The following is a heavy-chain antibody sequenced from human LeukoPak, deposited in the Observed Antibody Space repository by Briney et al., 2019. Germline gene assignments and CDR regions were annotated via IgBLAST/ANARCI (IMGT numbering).Heavy chain of an antibody. CDR2: IYSSRTT. J-gene: IGHJ4*02. V-gene: IGHV4-31*03. CDR3: ARAAQNWNNAPYFDF. D-gene: IGHD1/OR15-1a*01. CDR1: GGSVSSGDYY. Sequence: SQTLSLTCTVSGGSVSSGDYYWSWIRQHPGKGLEWIGYIYSSRTTYYNPSLKSRLIISVDTSKNQFSLKLSSVTAADTAVYYCARAAQNWNNAPYFDFWGQETLVTASS.